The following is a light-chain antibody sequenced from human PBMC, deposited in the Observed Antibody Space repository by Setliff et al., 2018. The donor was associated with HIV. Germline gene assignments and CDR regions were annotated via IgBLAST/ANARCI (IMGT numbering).Light chain of an antibody. J-gene: IGLJ1*01. Sequence: SALTPQPASVSGYPGQSITISCTGTSSDVGDYNFVSWYQQYPGKGPNLIIYEVTSRPSGVSDRFTGSKSGNKASLTISGLQAVDETNCYCSSYTSTTREVFGTGTKVTVL. CDR1: SSDVGDYNF. V-gene: IGLV2-14*01. CDR3: SSYTSTTREV. CDR2: EVT.